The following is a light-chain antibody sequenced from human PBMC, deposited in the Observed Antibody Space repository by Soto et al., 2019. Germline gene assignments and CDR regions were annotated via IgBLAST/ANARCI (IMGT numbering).Light chain of an antibody. V-gene: IGKV3-11*01. CDR2: DAS. CDR3: QQRSNWPRT. Sequence: ETVLTQSPATLSLSPGERATLSCRASPSVNNDLAWYQQKAGQAPRLLIYDASNRATGIPARFSGSGSGTDFTLTISSLEPEDFAVYYCQQRSNWPRTFGQGTKVEIK. CDR1: PSVNND. J-gene: IGKJ1*01.